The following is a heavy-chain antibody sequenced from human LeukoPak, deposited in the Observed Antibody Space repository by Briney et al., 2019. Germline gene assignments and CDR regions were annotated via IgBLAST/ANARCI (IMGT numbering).Heavy chain of an antibody. J-gene: IGHJ3*02. D-gene: IGHD2-8*01. Sequence: GGALRLSCAASGFTFRSYAMSLVRLAPGNGLEWVSTISGSGGSTYYADSGKGRFTVSRDNSKNTLYLQMNSLRAEDTAVYYCAKDRTYCTNAICYNAFDIWGQGTMITVSS. CDR3: AKDRTYCTNAICYNAFDI. V-gene: IGHV3-23*01. CDR2: ISGSGGST. CDR1: GFTFRSYA.